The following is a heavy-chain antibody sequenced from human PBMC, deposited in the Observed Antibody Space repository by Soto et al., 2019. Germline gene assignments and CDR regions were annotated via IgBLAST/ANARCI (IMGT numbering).Heavy chain of an antibody. CDR1: GYTFTGYY. V-gene: IGHV1-2*04. Sequence: ASVEVSCEASGYTFTGYYMHWVRQAPGQGLEWMGWINPNSGGTNYAQKFQGWVTMTRDTSISTAYMELSRLRSDDTAVYYCAIVALGYCSGGSCLGPFDYWGQGTLVTVSS. D-gene: IGHD2-15*01. J-gene: IGHJ4*02. CDR3: AIVALGYCSGGSCLGPFDY. CDR2: INPNSGGT.